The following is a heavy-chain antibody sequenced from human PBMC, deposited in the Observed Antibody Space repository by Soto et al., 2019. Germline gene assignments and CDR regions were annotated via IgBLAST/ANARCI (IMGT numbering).Heavy chain of an antibody. CDR1: GFTFSSYA. V-gene: IGHV3-23*01. Sequence: EVQLLESGGGLVQPGGSLRLSCAASGFTFSSYAMSWVRQAPGKGLEWVSAISGSGGSTYYADSVKGRFTISRDNSKNTLYLQMISLIAEDTAVYYCASLLATLPYYYYYMDDWGKGTTVTVSS. CDR3: ASLLATLPYYYYYMDD. D-gene: IGHD2-15*01. CDR2: ISGSGGST. J-gene: IGHJ6*03.